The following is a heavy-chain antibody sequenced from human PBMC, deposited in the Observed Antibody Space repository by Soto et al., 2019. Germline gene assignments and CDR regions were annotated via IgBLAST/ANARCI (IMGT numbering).Heavy chain of an antibody. CDR1: GYTFTTHA. V-gene: IGHV1-3*01. Sequence: GSSKAYCKAYGYTFTTHAMHWVRQAPGQSLEWMGWINGGTGQTKHSQRFQGRVNITRDTSASTAYMELSSLRSEDTAVYYCARGKGMEENYYYYGLDIWGQGTTVTVSS. D-gene: IGHD1-1*01. CDR3: ARGKGMEENYYYYGLDI. CDR2: INGGTGQT. J-gene: IGHJ6*02.